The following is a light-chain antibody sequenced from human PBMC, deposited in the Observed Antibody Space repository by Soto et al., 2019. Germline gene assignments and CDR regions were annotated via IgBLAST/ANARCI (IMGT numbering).Light chain of an antibody. CDR1: QSIRTF. Sequence: DLQMTQSPSSLSASVGDRVTIPCRASQSIRTFLNWYQLKPGKAPKLLIYTTSNLQSGVPSRFSGSGSGTDFTLTISSLQPEDFATYYCQQSYSMPLTFGGGTKVEIK. CDR3: QQSYSMPLT. J-gene: IGKJ4*01. CDR2: TTS. V-gene: IGKV1-39*01.